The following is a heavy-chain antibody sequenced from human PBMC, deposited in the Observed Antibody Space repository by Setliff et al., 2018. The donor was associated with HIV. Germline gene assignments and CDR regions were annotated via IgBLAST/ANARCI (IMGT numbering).Heavy chain of an antibody. Sequence: GESLKISCKGSGYNFNSRWIGWVRQMPGKSLDWLGIIFPGDSDTRHNPSFEGQVTISADKSISTAYLQWSSLKASDTAIYYCTRQGDFGQWGDYWGQGAQVTVSS. CDR3: TRQGDFGQWGDY. J-gene: IGHJ4*02. CDR2: IFPGDSDT. D-gene: IGHD4-17*01. CDR1: GYNFNSRW. V-gene: IGHV5-51*01.